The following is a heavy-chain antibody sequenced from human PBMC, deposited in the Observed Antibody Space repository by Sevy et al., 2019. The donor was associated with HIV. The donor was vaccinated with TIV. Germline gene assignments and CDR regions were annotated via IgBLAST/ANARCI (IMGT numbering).Heavy chain of an antibody. CDR3: ARDRGYCTNGVCYTMYYFDY. Sequence: ASVKVSCKASGYTFTSYGISWVRQAPGQGLEWMGWISAYNGNTNYAQKLQGRVTMTTDTSTSTAYIELRSLRSDDTAVYYCARDRGYCTNGVCYTMYYFDYWGQGTLVTVSS. CDR2: ISAYNGNT. V-gene: IGHV1-18*01. J-gene: IGHJ4*02. CDR1: GYTFTSYG. D-gene: IGHD2-8*01.